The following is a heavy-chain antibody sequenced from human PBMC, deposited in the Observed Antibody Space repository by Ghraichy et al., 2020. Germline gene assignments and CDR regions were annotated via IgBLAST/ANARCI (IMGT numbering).Heavy chain of an antibody. CDR1: GFSLSTSGAG. CDR3: AHSDCSTTSCYYSDTGWFDP. D-gene: IGHD2-2*01. J-gene: IGHJ5*02. Sequence: SGPTLVKPTQTLTLTCTFSGFSLSTSGAGVGWIRQPPGKALEWLALIYWDDDKRYRPSLRSRLTITKDTSKNEVVLTMTNMDPVDTATYYCAHSDCSTTSCYYSDTGWFDPWGQGTLVTVSS. V-gene: IGHV2-5*02. CDR2: IYWDDDK.